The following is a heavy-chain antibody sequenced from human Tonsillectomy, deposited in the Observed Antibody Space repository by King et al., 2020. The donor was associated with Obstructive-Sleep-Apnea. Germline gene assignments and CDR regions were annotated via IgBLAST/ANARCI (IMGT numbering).Heavy chain of an antibody. Sequence: VQLVESGGGVVQPGRSLRLSCAASGFTFSSYGMHWVRQAPGKGLEWVAVISYDGSNKYYADSVKGRFTISRDNSKNTLYLQMNSLRAEDTAVYYCAKAFPRTSGYSGYDQGSYFDYWGQGTLVTVSS. CDR3: AKAFPRTSGYSGYDQGSYFDY. V-gene: IGHV3-30*18. J-gene: IGHJ4*02. CDR1: GFTFSSYG. CDR2: ISYDGSNK. D-gene: IGHD5-12*01.